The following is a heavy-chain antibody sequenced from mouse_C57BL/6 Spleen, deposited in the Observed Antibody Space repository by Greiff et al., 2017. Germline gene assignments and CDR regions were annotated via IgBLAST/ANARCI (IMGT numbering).Heavy chain of an antibody. D-gene: IGHD2-2*01. CDR1: GYTFTSYW. CDR3: ARSTMVTGGFAY. J-gene: IGHJ3*01. V-gene: IGHV1-52*01. Sequence: VQLQQPGAELVRPGSSVKLSCKASGYTFTSYWMHWVKQRPIQGLEWIGNIDPSDSETHYNQKFKDKATLTVDKSSSTAYMQLSSLTSEDSAVYYCARSTMVTGGFAYWGQGTLVTVSA. CDR2: IDPSDSET.